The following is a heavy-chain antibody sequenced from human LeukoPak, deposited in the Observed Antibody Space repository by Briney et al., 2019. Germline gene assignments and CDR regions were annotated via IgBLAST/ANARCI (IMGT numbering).Heavy chain of an antibody. J-gene: IGHJ4*02. CDR3: ARDLHCGGDCYPLTY. Sequence: GGSLRLSCAASGFTFSSYGMHWVRQAPGKGLEWGAVIWYDGSNKYYADSVKGRFTISRDNSKNTLYLQMNSLRGEDTAVYYCARDLHCGGDCYPLTYWGQGTLVTVSS. CDR2: IWYDGSNK. D-gene: IGHD2-21*01. V-gene: IGHV3-33*01. CDR1: GFTFSSYG.